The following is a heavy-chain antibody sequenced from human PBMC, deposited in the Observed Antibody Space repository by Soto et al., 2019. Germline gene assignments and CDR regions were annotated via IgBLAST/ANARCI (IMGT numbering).Heavy chain of an antibody. CDR3: ARHRGYRFANPFDS. D-gene: IGHD5-12*01. CDR2: ITGGSGSA. Sequence: PGGSLRLSCAASGFTFDSYAMSWVRQAPGKGLQWVSGITGGSGSAYSADSLEGRFIISRDNSKNTLYLQTNSLRAEDTAVYYCARHRGYRFANPFDSWGQGTLVTVSS. CDR1: GFTFDSYA. V-gene: IGHV3-23*01. J-gene: IGHJ4*02.